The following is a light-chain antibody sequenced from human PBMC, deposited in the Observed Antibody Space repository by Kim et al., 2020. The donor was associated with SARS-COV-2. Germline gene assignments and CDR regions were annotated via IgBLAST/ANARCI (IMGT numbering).Light chain of an antibody. CDR2: KAS. CDR1: HSISTW. V-gene: IGKV1-5*03. CDR3: QQYNTYPWT. J-gene: IGKJ1*01. Sequence: ASVGDRVTIPCRASHSISTWLAWYRQRVGKAPKLLIYKASRLEDGVPSRFSGSGSGTEFTLTISSLQPDDFATYYCQQYNTYPWTFGQGTKVDIK.